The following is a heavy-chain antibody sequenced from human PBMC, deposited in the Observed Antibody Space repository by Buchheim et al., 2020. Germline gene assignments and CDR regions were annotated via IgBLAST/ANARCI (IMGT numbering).Heavy chain of an antibody. CDR1: GFTFSSYS. D-gene: IGHD4-17*01. CDR3: ASTLYGDPFDY. Sequence: EVQLVESGGGLVQPGGSLRLSCAASGFTFSSYSMNWVRQAPGKGLEWVSYISSSSSTIYYADSVKGRFTISSDHAKNSLYLQINSLRAEDTAVYYCASTLYGDPFDYWGQGTL. V-gene: IGHV3-48*01. J-gene: IGHJ4*02. CDR2: ISSSSSTI.